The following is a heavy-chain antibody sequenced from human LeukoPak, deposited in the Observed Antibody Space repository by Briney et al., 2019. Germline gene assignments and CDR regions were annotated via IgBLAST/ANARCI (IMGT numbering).Heavy chain of an antibody. CDR3: ARDGSPVVPAALDH. J-gene: IGHJ4*02. CDR1: GGSISTSSYY. V-gene: IGHV3-21*01. CDR2: ISSSSSYI. D-gene: IGHD2-2*01. Sequence: ETLSLTCTVSGGSISTSSYYWGWVRQAPGKGLEWVSSISSSSSYIYYADSVKGRFTISRDNAKNSLYLQMNSLRAEDTAVYYCARDGSPVVPAALDHWGQGTLVTVSS.